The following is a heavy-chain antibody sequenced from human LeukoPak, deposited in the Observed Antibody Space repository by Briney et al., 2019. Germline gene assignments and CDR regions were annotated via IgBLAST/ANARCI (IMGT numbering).Heavy chain of an antibody. J-gene: IGHJ6*03. CDR2: MNPHSGNT. V-gene: IGHV1-8*03. CDR3: ARARSYSNYVGYYYYYMDV. Sequence: ASVKVSCKASGYTFTSYDINWVRQATGQGLEWMGWMNPHSGNTGYAQKFQGRVTITRNTSISTAYMELSSLRSEDTAVYYCARARSYSNYVGYYYYYMDVWGKGTTVTVSS. CDR1: GYTFTSYD. D-gene: IGHD4-11*01.